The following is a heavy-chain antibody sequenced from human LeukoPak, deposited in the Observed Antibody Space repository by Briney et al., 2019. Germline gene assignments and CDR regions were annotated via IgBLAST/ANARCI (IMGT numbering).Heavy chain of an antibody. D-gene: IGHD2-15*01. CDR1: GFTFSSYA. CDR2: ISISGGDT. V-gene: IGHV3-23*01. Sequence: SGGSLRLSCAASGFTFSSYAMSWVRQAPGKGLEWVSAISISGGDTFYADSVKGRFTISRDNSKNTLYLQMNSLRAEDTAVYFCAKKHQDIETLYYFDCWGQGTLVTVSS. CDR3: AKKHQDIETLYYFDC. J-gene: IGHJ4*02.